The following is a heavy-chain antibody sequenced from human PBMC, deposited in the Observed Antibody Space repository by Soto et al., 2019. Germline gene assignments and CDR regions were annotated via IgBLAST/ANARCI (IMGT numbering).Heavy chain of an antibody. Sequence: PVESLKISCKGSGYRFTSYCIGWGRQMPGKGLEWMGIIYPGDSDTRYSPSFQGQVTISADKSISTAYLQWSSLKASDTAMYYCAKHLRARPFDYWGQGTLVTVS. CDR2: IYPGDSDT. J-gene: IGHJ4*02. CDR1: GYRFTSYC. V-gene: IGHV5-51*01. CDR3: AKHLRARPFDY.